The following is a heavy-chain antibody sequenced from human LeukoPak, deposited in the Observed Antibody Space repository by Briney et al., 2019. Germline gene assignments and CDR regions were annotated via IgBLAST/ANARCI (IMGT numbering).Heavy chain of an antibody. J-gene: IGHJ5*02. V-gene: IGHV1-2*02. CDR1: GYTFTGYY. CDR3: ARARKIAAAGFLGWFDP. Sequence: ASVKVSCKASGYTFTGYYIHWVRQAPGQGLEWMGWINPDNGVTNYAQKFQGRVTMTTDTSTSAAYMELRSLRSGDTAVYYCARARKIAAAGFLGWFDPWGQGTLVTVSS. D-gene: IGHD6-13*01. CDR2: INPDNGVT.